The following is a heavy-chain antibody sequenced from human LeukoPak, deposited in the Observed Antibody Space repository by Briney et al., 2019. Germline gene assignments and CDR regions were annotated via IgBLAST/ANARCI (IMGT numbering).Heavy chain of an antibody. D-gene: IGHD1-1*01. CDR1: GFPFSSDW. J-gene: IGHJ4*02. Sequence: GGSLRLSCAASGFPFSSDWMHWVRQTPGKGLVWVSRINDDGSSTTYADSVKGRFTISRDNAKNTLYLQMNSLRAEDTAVYYWARGTWKFDYWGQGTLVTVSS. V-gene: IGHV3-74*01. CDR3: ARGTWKFDY. CDR2: INDDGSST.